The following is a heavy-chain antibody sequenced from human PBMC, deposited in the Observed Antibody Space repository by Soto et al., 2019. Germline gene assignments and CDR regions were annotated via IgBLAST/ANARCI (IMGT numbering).Heavy chain of an antibody. CDR3: AILPYSSSSRPDY. J-gene: IGHJ4*02. D-gene: IGHD6-6*01. V-gene: IGHV4-59*01. CDR1: GGSISSYY. Sequence: QVQLQESGPGLVKPSETLSLTCTVSGGSISSYYWSWIRQPPGKGLEWIGYIYYSGSTNYNPSLKSRVTISVDTSKNQFSLQLSSVTAADTAVYYCAILPYSSSSRPDYWGQGTLVTVSS. CDR2: IYYSGST.